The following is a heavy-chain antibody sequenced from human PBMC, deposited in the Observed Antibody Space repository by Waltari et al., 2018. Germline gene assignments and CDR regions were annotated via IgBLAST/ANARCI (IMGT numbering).Heavy chain of an antibody. CDR1: GGSISSHY. CDR3: ARAGRGLDY. J-gene: IGHJ4*02. V-gene: IGHV4-59*11. CDR2: IYYSGST. Sequence: QVQLQESGPGLVKPSETLSLTCTVSGGSISSHYWSWIRQPPGKGLEWIGYIYYSGSTNYNPSLKSRVTISVDTSKNQFSLKLSSVTAADTAVYYCARAGRGLDYWGQGTLVTDSS. D-gene: IGHD3-10*01.